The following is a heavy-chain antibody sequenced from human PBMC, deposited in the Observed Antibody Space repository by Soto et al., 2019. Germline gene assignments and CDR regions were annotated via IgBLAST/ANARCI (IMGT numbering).Heavy chain of an antibody. V-gene: IGHV3-72*01. Sequence: EVQLVESGGGLVQPGGSLRLSCAASGFTFSDHYMDWVRQAPGKGLEWVGRSRNKANSYTTAYAASVKARFTLSRDDSKSSLYLQMNSLKTEDTAVYYCVRGGVITGLYSGMDVWGQGTTVTVSS. CDR3: VRGGVITGLYSGMDV. D-gene: IGHD3-22*01. CDR2: SRNKANSYTT. J-gene: IGHJ6*02. CDR1: GFTFSDHY.